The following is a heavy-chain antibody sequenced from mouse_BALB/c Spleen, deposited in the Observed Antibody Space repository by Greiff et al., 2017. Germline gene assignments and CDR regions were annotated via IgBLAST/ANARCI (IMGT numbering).Heavy chain of an antibody. CDR2: ISSGGSYT. Sequence: EVKVVESGGGLVKPGGSLKLSCAASGFTFSSYTMSWVRQTPEKRLEWVATISSGGSYTYYPDSVKGRFTISRDNAKNTLYLQMSSLKSEDTAMYYCTNYGSFDYWGQGTTLTVSS. CDR1: GFTFSSYT. J-gene: IGHJ2*01. CDR3: TNYGSFDY. D-gene: IGHD2-1*01. V-gene: IGHV5-6-4*01.